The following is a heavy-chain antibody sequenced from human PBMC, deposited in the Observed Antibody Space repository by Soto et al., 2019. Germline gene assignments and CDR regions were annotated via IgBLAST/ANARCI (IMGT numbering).Heavy chain of an antibody. Sequence: PSQTLPLPCTVSGGSLTNYYWSXIRQPPGKGLEWIGFVYYTGIARYNPSLKSRVTISVDTSKNQFSLKLTSVTAADTAIYYCARRIVSTETFDYWGQGTLVTVSS. J-gene: IGHJ4*02. CDR3: ARRIVSTETFDY. CDR2: VYYTGIA. CDR1: GGSLTNYY. V-gene: IGHV4-59*08. D-gene: IGHD5-12*01.